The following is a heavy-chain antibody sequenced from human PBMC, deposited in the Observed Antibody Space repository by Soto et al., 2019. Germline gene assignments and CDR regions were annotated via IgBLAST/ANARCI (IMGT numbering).Heavy chain of an antibody. J-gene: IGHJ4*02. CDR2: IYYSGST. D-gene: IGHD3-22*01. CDR3: AMHPYYYDMYLFDD. Sequence: PSETLSLTCTVSGGSISSGGYYWSWIRQPPGKGLEWIGYIYYSGSTYYNPSLKSRVTISVDTSKNQFSLKLSSVTAADTAVYYCAMHPYYYDMYLFDDWGQGTLVTVAS. V-gene: IGHV4-30-4*01. CDR1: GGSISSGGYY.